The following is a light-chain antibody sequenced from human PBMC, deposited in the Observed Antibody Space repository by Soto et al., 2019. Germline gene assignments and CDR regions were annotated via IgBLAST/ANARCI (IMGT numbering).Light chain of an antibody. V-gene: IGKV3-15*01. CDR3: QQYNNWPPWT. Sequence: EIVITQSAAALSVSPGERATLSCRASQSVSNNLAWYQQKPGQAPRLLIYDASTRATGIPARFSGSGSGTEFTLTISSLQSEDFAVYYCQQYNNWPPWTFGQGTKVDIK. CDR1: QSVSNN. CDR2: DAS. J-gene: IGKJ1*01.